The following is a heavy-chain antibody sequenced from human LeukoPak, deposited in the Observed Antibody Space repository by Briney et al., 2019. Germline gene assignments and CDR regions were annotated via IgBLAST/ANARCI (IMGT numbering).Heavy chain of an antibody. CDR3: AGDYGDYAQVAGAFDI. CDR1: GGTFSSYA. J-gene: IGHJ3*02. Sequence: SVKVSCKASGGTFSSYAISWVRQAPGQGLEWMGRIIPILGIANCAQKFQGRVTITADKSTSTAYMELSSLRSEDTAVYYCAGDYGDYAQVAGAFDIWGQGTMVTVSS. CDR2: IIPILGIA. D-gene: IGHD4-17*01. V-gene: IGHV1-69*04.